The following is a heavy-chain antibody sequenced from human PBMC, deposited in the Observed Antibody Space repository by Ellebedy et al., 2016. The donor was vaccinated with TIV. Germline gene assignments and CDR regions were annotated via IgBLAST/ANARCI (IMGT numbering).Heavy chain of an antibody. D-gene: IGHD1-14*01. CDR1: GGSFSGYY. V-gene: IGHV4-34*01. J-gene: IGHJ4*02. CDR2: INHSGST. Sequence: MPSETLSLTCAVYGGSFSGYYWSWIRQPPWKGLEWIGEINHSGSTNYNPSLKSRVTVSVDTSKNQFSLKLSSVTAADTAVYYLARDRHQGRWGQGTLVTVSS. CDR3: ARDRHQGR.